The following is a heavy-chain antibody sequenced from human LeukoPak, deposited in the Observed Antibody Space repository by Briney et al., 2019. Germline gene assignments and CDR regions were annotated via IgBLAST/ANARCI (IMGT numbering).Heavy chain of an antibody. CDR2: ISGSGTST. Sequence: GGSLRLSCAASGFTFSTYGMSWVRQAPGKGLEWVSGISGSGTSTYYADSVKGRFTISRDNAKNTLSLQMNSLRADDTAVYYCISDHTGHDDYWGQGTLVTVSS. D-gene: IGHD1-1*01. V-gene: IGHV3-23*01. CDR3: ISDHTGHDDY. CDR1: GFTFSTYG. J-gene: IGHJ4*02.